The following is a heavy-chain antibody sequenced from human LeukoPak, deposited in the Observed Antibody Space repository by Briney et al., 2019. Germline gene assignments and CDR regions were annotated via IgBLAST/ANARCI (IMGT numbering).Heavy chain of an antibody. D-gene: IGHD3/OR15-3a*01. CDR3: ARASMILGAFDI. V-gene: IGHV4-31*03. CDR2: IYYSGST. Sequence: SETLSLTCTVSGGSISIGGYYWSWIRQHPGKGREWIGYIYYSGSTYYNPSLKSRVTISVDTSKNQFSLKLSSVTAADTAVYYCARASMILGAFDIWGQGTMVTVSS. J-gene: IGHJ3*02. CDR1: GGSISIGGYY.